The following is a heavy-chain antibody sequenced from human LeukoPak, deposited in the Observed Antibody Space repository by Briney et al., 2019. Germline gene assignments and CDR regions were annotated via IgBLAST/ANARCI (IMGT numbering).Heavy chain of an antibody. CDR2: IYYSGST. V-gene: IGHV4-39*01. CDR3: ARRRSSGYYDFWSGYFPKSN. D-gene: IGHD3-3*01. Sequence: SETLSLTCTVSGGSISSSSYYWGWIRQPPGKGLEWIGSIYYSGSTYYNPSLKSRVTISVDTSKNQFSLKLSSVTAADTAVYYCARRRSSGYYDFWSGYFPKSNWGQGTLVTVSS. CDR1: GGSISSSSYY. J-gene: IGHJ4*02.